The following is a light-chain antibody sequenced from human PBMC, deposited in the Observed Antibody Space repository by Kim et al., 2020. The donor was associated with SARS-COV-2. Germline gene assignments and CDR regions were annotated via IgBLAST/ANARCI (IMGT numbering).Light chain of an antibody. Sequence: EIIVTQSPATLSLSPGQRATLPCRASQSVGTLLAWYQQKPGQPPSLLIYDTFNRATGIPARFSGSGSGTDFTLTISSLEPEDFAVYYCQQRSQWPLTFGGGTKVNIK. CDR2: DTF. J-gene: IGKJ4*01. CDR1: QSVGTL. V-gene: IGKV3-11*01. CDR3: QQRSQWPLT.